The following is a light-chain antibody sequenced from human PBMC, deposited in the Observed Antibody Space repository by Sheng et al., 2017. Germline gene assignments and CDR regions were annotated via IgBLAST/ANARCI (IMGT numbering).Light chain of an antibody. CDR3: QKYNSAPRT. Sequence: DIQMTQSPSSLSASVGDRVTITCRASQDIGNYLAWYQQKPGKVPQLLIYEASTLQSGVPSRFSGGGSGTEFTLTISSLQPEDVASYYCQKYNSAPRTFGQGTKVEIK. CDR1: QDIGNY. CDR2: EAS. V-gene: IGKV1-27*01. J-gene: IGKJ1*01.